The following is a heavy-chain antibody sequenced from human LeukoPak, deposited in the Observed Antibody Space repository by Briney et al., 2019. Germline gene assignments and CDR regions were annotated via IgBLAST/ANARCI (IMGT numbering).Heavy chain of an antibody. V-gene: IGHV4-39*01. D-gene: IGHD3-22*01. CDR1: NGSIITSSYY. CDR2: MYYRGGT. Sequence: SETLSLTCTVSNGSIITSSYYWGWIRQPPGKGLEWIVSMYYRGGTYYTPSLKTRVTISADTSNNQFSLNLSSVTASDTAVYYCARQKILDDNYDSSGYYVDQWGQGSLVTVSS. CDR3: ARQKILDDNYDSSGYYVDQ. J-gene: IGHJ4*02.